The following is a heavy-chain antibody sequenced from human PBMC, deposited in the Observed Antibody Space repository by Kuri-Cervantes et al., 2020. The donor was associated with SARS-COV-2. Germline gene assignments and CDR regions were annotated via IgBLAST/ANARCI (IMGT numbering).Heavy chain of an antibody. D-gene: IGHD3-22*01. V-gene: IGHV4-38-2*02. Sequence: GSLRLSCAVSGYSISSGYYWGWIRQPPGKGLEWIGSIYYSGSTYYNPSLKSRVTISVDTSKKQFSLQLSSVTAADTAVYYCARDLNYFDTSGQVGYWGQGTLVTVSS. CDR3: ARDLNYFDTSGQVGY. CDR2: IYYSGST. CDR1: GYSISSGYY. J-gene: IGHJ4*02.